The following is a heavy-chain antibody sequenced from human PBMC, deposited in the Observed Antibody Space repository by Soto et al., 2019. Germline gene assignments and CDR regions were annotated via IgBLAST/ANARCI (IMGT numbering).Heavy chain of an antibody. V-gene: IGHV4-59*01. CDR2: IYYSGST. CDR1: GGSISSYY. Sequence: QVQLQESGPGLVKPSETLFLTCTVSGGSISSYYWSWIRQPPGKGLEWIGYIYYSGSTNYNPSLKSRVTISVDTSKNQFSLKLSSVTAADTAVYYCAVSSGPYDAFDIWGQGTMVTVSS. D-gene: IGHD3-22*01. CDR3: AVSSGPYDAFDI. J-gene: IGHJ3*02.